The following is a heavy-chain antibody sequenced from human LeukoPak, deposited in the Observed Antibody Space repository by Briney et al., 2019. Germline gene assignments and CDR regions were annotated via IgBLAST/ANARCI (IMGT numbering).Heavy chain of an antibody. J-gene: IGHJ3*02. Sequence: PSETLSLTCTVSGGSISSYYWSWIRQPPGKGLEWIGYIYYSRSTNYNPSLKSRVTISVDTSKNQFSLKLSSVTAADTAVYYCARERSLGYCSSTSCYHLDAFDIWGQGTMVTVSS. CDR2: IYYSRST. D-gene: IGHD2-2*01. CDR1: GGSISSYY. V-gene: IGHV4-59*01. CDR3: ARERSLGYCSSTSCYHLDAFDI.